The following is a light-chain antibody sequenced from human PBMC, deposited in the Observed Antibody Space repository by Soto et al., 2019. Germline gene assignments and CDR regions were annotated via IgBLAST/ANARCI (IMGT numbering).Light chain of an antibody. CDR3: QHYDTYSSYT. J-gene: IGKJ2*01. V-gene: IGKV1-5*03. CDR1: QSISSW. CDR2: QAS. Sequence: DIQMTQSPSTLSASVGDRVTITCRASQSISSWLAWYQQRPGKAPNLLIYQASSLESGVPSRFRGSGSGTEFTLTITSLQPDDCATYYCQHYDTYSSYTFGQGTKLEIK.